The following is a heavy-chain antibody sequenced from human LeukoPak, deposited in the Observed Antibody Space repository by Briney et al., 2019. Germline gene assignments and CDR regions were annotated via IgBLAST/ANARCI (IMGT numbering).Heavy chain of an antibody. V-gene: IGHV4-39*07. J-gene: IGHJ4*02. CDR1: GGSISSSSYY. Sequence: TSETLSLTCTVSGGSISSSSYYWGWIRQPPGKGLEWIGSIYYSGSTYYNPSLKSRVTISLDTSKNQFSLKLSSVTAADTAVYYCARYSYGGFYFDYWGQGTLVTVSS. CDR3: ARYSYGGFYFDY. D-gene: IGHD5-18*01. CDR2: IYYSGST.